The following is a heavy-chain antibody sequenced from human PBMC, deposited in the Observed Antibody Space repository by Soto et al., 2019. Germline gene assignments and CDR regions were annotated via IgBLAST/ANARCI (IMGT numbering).Heavy chain of an antibody. CDR1: GGSISSSSYY. CDR2: ICYSGST. CDR3: ARHTDIVVVPN. V-gene: IGHV4-39*01. Sequence: QLQLQESGPGLVKPSETLSLTCTVSGGSISSSSYYWGWIRQPPGKGLEWIGSICYSGSTYYNPSLKSRVTISVDTSKNQFSLKLSSVTAADTAVYYCARHTDIVVVPNWGQGTLVTVSS. J-gene: IGHJ4*02. D-gene: IGHD2-21*01.